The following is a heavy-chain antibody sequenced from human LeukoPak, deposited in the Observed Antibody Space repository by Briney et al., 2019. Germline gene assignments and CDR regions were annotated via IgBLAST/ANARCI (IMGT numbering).Heavy chain of an antibody. CDR1: GYSFTSYW. Sequence: PGESLKISCKGSGYSFTSYWIGWVRQMPGKGLEWMGIIYPGDSDTRYSPSFQGQVTISADKSISTAYLQWSSLKASDTAMYYCARPYDRSPFKFSSGYSSDLDAFDIWGQGTMVTVSS. CDR3: ARPYDRSPFKFSSGYSSDLDAFDI. D-gene: IGHD6-19*01. V-gene: IGHV5-51*01. CDR2: IYPGDSDT. J-gene: IGHJ3*02.